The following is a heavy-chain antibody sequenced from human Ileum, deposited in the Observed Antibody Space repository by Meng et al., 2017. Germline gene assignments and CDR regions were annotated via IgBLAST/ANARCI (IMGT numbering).Heavy chain of an antibody. V-gene: IGHV4-30-4*01. J-gene: IGHJ4*02. CDR3: ARERSHYYGSGSFDY. D-gene: IGHD3-10*01. CDR2: TYYNGSP. CDR1: GGSFSSDNYY. Sequence: QLQLQESGLGLVRPSQTLSLTCSVSGGSFSSDNYYWTWIRQTPGKRLEWIGLTYYNGSPFYNPSLRSRVTISVDTSKDQFSLKLTSVTAADTAVYYCARERSHYYGSGSFDYWGQGILVTVSS.